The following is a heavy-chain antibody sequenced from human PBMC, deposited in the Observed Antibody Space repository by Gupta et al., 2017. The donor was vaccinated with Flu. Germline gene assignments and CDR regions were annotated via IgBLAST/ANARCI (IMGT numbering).Heavy chain of an antibody. V-gene: IGHV4-59*03. Sequence: QVRLQESGPGLVKPSATLSLTCTVSGGSISSYHWTWIRQTPGKGLEWSGFFLYSGTTKYNPSLQSRVSVAVDTSKNQFFMKMNAVTAADTAVDDCATIDGGGGVNWFDPWGQGTRVTVSS. J-gene: IGHJ5*02. D-gene: IGHD3-16*01. CDR2: FLYSGTT. CDR3: ATIDGGGGVNWFDP. CDR1: GGSISSYH.